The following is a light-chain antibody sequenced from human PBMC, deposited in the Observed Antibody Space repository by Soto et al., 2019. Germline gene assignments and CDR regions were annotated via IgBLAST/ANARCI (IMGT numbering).Light chain of an antibody. Sequence: EIVMTQSPATLSVSPGERATLSCRASQSVSSKLAWYQQKPGQAPRLLIYDASTRATGIPARFSGSGSGTESTLTISSLQSEDFAVYYCQQSNNWPWTFGQGTNVEIK. CDR2: DAS. V-gene: IGKV3-15*01. CDR1: QSVSSK. CDR3: QQSNNWPWT. J-gene: IGKJ1*01.